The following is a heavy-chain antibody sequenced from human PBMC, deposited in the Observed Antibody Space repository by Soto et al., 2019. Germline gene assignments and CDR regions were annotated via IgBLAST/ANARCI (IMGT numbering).Heavy chain of an antibody. CDR1: GFTFSSYA. Sequence: GSLRLSCAASGFTFSSYAMSWVRQAPGKGLEWVSTISGSDGSTYYAGSVKGRFTISRDNSKNTLYLQMNSLRAEDTAVYYCAKEGSSGSYYYFGSWGQGTLVTVSS. CDR2: ISGSDGST. D-gene: IGHD1-26*01. CDR3: AKEGSSGSYYYFGS. V-gene: IGHV3-23*01. J-gene: IGHJ4*02.